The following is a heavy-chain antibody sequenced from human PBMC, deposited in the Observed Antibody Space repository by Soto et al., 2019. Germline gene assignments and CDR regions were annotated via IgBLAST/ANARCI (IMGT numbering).Heavy chain of an antibody. J-gene: IGHJ3*02. CDR2: ISWNSGSI. V-gene: IGHV3-9*01. Sequence: GGSLRLSCAASGFTFDDYAMHWVRQAPGKGLEWVSGISWNSGSIGYADSVKGRFTISRDNAKNSLYLQMNSLRAEDTALYYCVIAGGIGAFDIWGQGTMVTVSS. CDR3: VIAGGIGAFDI. D-gene: IGHD6-13*01. CDR1: GFTFDDYA.